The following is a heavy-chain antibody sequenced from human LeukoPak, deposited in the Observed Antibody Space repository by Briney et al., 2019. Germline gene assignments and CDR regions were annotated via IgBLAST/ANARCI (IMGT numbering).Heavy chain of an antibody. CDR3: ASRIVSSSDFDY. CDR1: GGSFSGYY. D-gene: IGHD5/OR15-5a*01. V-gene: IGHV4-34*01. J-gene: IGHJ4*02. Sequence: SETLSLTCAVYGGSFSGYYWSWIRQPPGKGLEWIGEINHSGSTNYNPSLKSRVTISVDTANNQFSRKRSSVTVADTAVYYCASRIVSSSDFDYWGEGTLVTVSS. CDR2: INHSGST.